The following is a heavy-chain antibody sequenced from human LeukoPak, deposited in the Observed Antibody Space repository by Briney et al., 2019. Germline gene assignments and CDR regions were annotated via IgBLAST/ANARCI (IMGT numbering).Heavy chain of an antibody. D-gene: IGHD6-19*01. CDR1: GYTFTSYG. CDR2: ISAYNGNT. Sequence: ASAKVSCKASGYTFTSYGISWVRQAPGQGLEWMVWISAYNGNTNYAQKLQGRVTMTTDTSTSTAYMELRSLRSDDAAVYYCARALEAHISVAVDFDYWGQGTLVTVSS. J-gene: IGHJ4*02. CDR3: ARALEAHISVAVDFDY. V-gene: IGHV1-18*01.